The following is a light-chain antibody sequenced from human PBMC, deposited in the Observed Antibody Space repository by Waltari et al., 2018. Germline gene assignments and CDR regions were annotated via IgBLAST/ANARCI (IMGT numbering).Light chain of an antibody. CDR1: SSNIGKNY. J-gene: IGLJ2*01. Sequence: QSVLTQPPSVSAAPGQRVTITCSGSSSNIGKNYVSWHQQLPGTAPKVLIYDNNKRPSGIPDRFSGSKSGTSATLGITGLQTGDEADYYCGTWDSSLSAVVFGGGTKLTVL. V-gene: IGLV1-51*01. CDR2: DNN. CDR3: GTWDSSLSAVV.